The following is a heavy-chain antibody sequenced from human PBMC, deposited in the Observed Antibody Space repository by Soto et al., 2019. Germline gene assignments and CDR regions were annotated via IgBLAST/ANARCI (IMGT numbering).Heavy chain of an antibody. Sequence: QVQLVESGGGVVQPGRSLKLSCAASGFTFSRSGMHWVRQAPGKGLEWVAVIFYDGSRKEYAASLRGRFTISRDNSKNMLYLQWNSLRAEDTAMYYCVREGSDYDGNSFDSWGQGTLVTVSS. V-gene: IGHV3-33*01. J-gene: IGHJ5*01. CDR1: GFTFSRSG. CDR2: IFYDGSRK. CDR3: VREGSDYDGNSFDS. D-gene: IGHD5-12*01.